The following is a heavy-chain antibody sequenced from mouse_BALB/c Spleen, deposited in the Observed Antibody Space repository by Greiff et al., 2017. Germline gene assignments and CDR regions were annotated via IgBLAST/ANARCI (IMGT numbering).Heavy chain of an antibody. J-gene: IGHJ3*01. Sequence: EVNLVESGGGLVKPGGSLKLSCAASGFTFSDYYMYWVRQTPEKRLEWVATISDGGSYTYYPDSVKGRFTISRDNAKNNLYLQMSSLKSEDTAMYYCARDRGYGYDRAWFAYWGQGTLVTVSA. V-gene: IGHV5-4*02. CDR3: ARDRGYGYDRAWFAY. CDR2: ISDGGSYT. CDR1: GFTFSDYY. D-gene: IGHD2-2*01.